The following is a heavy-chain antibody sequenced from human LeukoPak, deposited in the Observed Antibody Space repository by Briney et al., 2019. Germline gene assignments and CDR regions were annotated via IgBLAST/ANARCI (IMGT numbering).Heavy chain of an antibody. CDR1: GFTFSNYW. V-gene: IGHV3-7*01. CDR2: IKESGSDK. CDR3: VRDFSLTRLERPFDY. Sequence: GGSLRLSCAASGFTFSNYWMTWVRQAPGKGLEWVANIKESGSDKYYVDSVKGRFTISRDNAKNSLYLQMNSLRAEDTAVYFCVRDFSLTRLERPFDYRGQGTLVTVSS. J-gene: IGHJ4*02. D-gene: IGHD1-1*01.